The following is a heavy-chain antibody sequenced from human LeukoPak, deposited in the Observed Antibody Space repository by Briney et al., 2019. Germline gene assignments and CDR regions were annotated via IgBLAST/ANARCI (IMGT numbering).Heavy chain of an antibody. D-gene: IGHD2-2*01. CDR1: GFTFSSYG. Sequence: GGSLRLSCAASGFTFSSYGMHWVRQAPGKGLEWVAAISYDGSNKYYADSVKGRFTISRDNSKNTLYLQMNSLRAEDTAVYYCAKDLGYCSSTSCYWDYYYGMDVWGQGTTVTVSS. J-gene: IGHJ6*02. CDR3: AKDLGYCSSTSCYWDYYYGMDV. V-gene: IGHV3-30*18. CDR2: ISYDGSNK.